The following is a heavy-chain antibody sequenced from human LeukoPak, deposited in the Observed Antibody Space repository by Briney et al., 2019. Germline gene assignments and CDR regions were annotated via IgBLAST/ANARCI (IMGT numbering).Heavy chain of an antibody. CDR3: ARDTYYDFWRGFSSYYYYYYYIDV. V-gene: IGHV3-7*01. CDR1: GFTFSSYW. J-gene: IGHJ6*03. D-gene: IGHD3-3*01. Sequence: GGSLSLSCAASGFTFSSYWMSWVRQAPGKGLEWVANIKKDGSAKYYADSVKGRFTISRDNANNSLYLQMNSLRAADTAVYYCARDTYYDFWRGFSSYYYYYYYIDVWGEGTTVTVSS. CDR2: IKKDGSAK.